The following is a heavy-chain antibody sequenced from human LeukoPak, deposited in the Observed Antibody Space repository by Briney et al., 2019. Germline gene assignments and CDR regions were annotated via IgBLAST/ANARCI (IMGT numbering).Heavy chain of an antibody. CDR3: ARSNIVGDPRGAFDI. Sequence: GGSLRLSCAASGFTFSNSAMSWVRQAPGKGLEWVSSISSSGDITNYAGSVKGRFTVSRDNSKDTLYLQMNSLRAEDTAIYYCARSNIVGDPRGAFDIWGQGTMVTVYS. D-gene: IGHD1-26*01. J-gene: IGHJ3*02. V-gene: IGHV3-23*01. CDR2: ISSSGDIT. CDR1: GFTFSNSA.